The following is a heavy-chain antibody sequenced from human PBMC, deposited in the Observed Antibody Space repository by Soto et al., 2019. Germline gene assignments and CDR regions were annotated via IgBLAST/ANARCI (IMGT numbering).Heavy chain of an antibody. V-gene: IGHV3-30-3*01. Sequence: GGSLRLSCAASGFTSSSYAMHWVRQAPGKGLEWVAVISYDGSNKYYADSVKGRFTISRDNSKNTLYLQMNSLRAEDTAVYYCARDLMIVVVIERDPENYFDYWGQGTLVTVSS. J-gene: IGHJ4*02. CDR3: ARDLMIVVVIERDPENYFDY. CDR2: ISYDGSNK. D-gene: IGHD3-22*01. CDR1: GFTSSSYA.